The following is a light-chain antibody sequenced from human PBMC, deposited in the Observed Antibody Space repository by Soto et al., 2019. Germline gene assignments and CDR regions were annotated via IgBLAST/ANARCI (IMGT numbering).Light chain of an antibody. V-gene: IGKV3-15*01. Sequence: CRISQSISSTLAWYQQKPGKAPRLLIYRASTRDTGIPARFSGSGSGTEFTLTMSTLHSGGSALSNYQRHSSAAGTLARGTKVDIK. J-gene: IGKJ1*01. CDR1: QSISST. CDR3: QRHSSAAGT. CDR2: RAS.